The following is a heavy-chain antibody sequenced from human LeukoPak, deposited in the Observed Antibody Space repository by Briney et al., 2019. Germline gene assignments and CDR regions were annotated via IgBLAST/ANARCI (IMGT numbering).Heavy chain of an antibody. J-gene: IGHJ4*02. D-gene: IGHD2-15*01. V-gene: IGHV3-15*01. CDR2: IKSKTDGGTT. CDR3: TTAMVVVAATLYYFDY. Sequence: GGSLRLSCAASGFTFSNAWMSWVRQAPGKVLEWVGRIKSKTDGGTTDYAAPVKGRFTISRDDSKNTLYLQMNSLKTEDTAVYYCTTAMVVVAATLYYFDYWGQGTLVTVSS. CDR1: GFTFSNAW.